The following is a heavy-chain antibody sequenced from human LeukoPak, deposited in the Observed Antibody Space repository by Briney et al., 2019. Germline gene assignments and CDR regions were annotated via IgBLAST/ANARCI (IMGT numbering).Heavy chain of an antibody. D-gene: IGHD6-13*01. V-gene: IGHV4-4*02. CDR1: GGSIISSNW. J-gene: IGHJ4*02. CDR3: GGRIAATGTPFDY. CDR2: IYHSGTT. Sequence: PSETLSLTCAVSGGSIISSNWWSWVRQPPGKGLEWIGEIYHSGTTNYIPSLKSRVTISVDKSKNQFSLNLTSVTAADTAVYYCGGRIAATGTPFDYWGQGTVVTVSS.